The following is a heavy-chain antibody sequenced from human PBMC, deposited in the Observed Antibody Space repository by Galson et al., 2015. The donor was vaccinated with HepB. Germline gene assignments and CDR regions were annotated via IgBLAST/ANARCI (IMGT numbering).Heavy chain of an antibody. CDR3: AADRPIVGGLFDP. V-gene: IGHV1-58*01. J-gene: IGHJ5*02. Sequence: SVKVSCKASGFTFTSSAVQWVRQARGQRLEWIGRIVVGSGNTNYARKFQERVTFTRDMSTSTAYMELSSLRSEDTAVYYCAADRPIVGGLFDPWGQGTLVSVSS. D-gene: IGHD1-26*01. CDR2: IVVGSGNT. CDR1: GFTFTSSA.